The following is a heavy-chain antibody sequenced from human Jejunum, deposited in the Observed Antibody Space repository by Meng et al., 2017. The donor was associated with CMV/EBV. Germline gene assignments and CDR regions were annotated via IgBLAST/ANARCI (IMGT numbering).Heavy chain of an antibody. CDR3: VSEGGAYCGDDY. J-gene: IGHJ4*02. CDR2: INRDGSST. CDR1: GFTFSSNW. V-gene: IGHV3-74*01. Sequence: ASGFTFSSNWMHWVRQVPGKGLVWVSRINRDGSSTNYADSAKGRFTISRDNAKNTLYLQLNSLRAEDTAVYYCVSEGGAYCGDDYSGQGTLVTVSS. D-gene: IGHD2-21*01.